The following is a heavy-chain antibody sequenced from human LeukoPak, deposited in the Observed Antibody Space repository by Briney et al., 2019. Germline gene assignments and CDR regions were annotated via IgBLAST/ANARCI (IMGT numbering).Heavy chain of an antibody. CDR1: GDSISSSSSY. CDR2: IYYSGST. Sequence: SETLSLTCTVSGDSISSSSSYWGWIRQPPGKGLEWIGSIYYSGSTYYNPSLKSRVTISVDTSKNQFSLKLSSVTAADTAVYYCARDLRVGSYYDILTGYYAFDYWGQGTLVTVSS. J-gene: IGHJ4*02. CDR3: ARDLRVGSYYDILTGYYAFDY. D-gene: IGHD3-9*01. V-gene: IGHV4-39*07.